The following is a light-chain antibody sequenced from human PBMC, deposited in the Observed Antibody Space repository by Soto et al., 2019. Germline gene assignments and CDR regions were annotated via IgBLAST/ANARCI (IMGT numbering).Light chain of an antibody. CDR2: DAS. CDR1: QSVSSY. CDR3: QQRSNWPIT. J-gene: IGKJ5*01. V-gene: IGKV3-11*01. Sequence: DIVLTHSPATLSLSPGEIATLSCGASQSVSSYLAWYQQKPGQAPRLLIYDASNRATGIPARFSGSGSGTDFTLTISSLEPEDFAVYYCQQRSNWPITFGQGTRLEIK.